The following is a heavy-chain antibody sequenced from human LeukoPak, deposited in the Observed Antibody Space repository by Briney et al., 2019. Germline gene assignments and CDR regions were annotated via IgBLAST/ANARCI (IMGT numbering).Heavy chain of an antibody. CDR3: AKEREWELTSGDY. CDR1: GFTFSSHW. J-gene: IGHJ4*02. CDR2: MNQDGSEK. V-gene: IGHV3-7*01. Sequence: GGSLRLSCAASGFTFSSHWMSWVRQAPGKGLEWVANMNQDGSEKYYVDSVKGRFTISRDNAKNSLYLQMNNLRAEDTAVYYCAKEREWELTSGDYWGQGTLVTVSS. D-gene: IGHD1-26*01.